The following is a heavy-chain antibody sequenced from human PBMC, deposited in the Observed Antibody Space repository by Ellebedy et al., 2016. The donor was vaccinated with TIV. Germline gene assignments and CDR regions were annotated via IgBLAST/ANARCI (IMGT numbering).Heavy chain of an antibody. D-gene: IGHD4-17*01. J-gene: IGHJ4*02. V-gene: IGHV3-30*03. CDR2: ISYDGSNK. Sequence: GGSLRLXXAASGFTFSIYGMHWVRQAPGKGLEWVAVISYDGSNKYYADSVKGRFTISRDNSKNTLYLQMNSLRAEDTAVYYCARDRVHYAHFDYWGQGTLVTVSS. CDR3: ARDRVHYAHFDY. CDR1: GFTFSIYG.